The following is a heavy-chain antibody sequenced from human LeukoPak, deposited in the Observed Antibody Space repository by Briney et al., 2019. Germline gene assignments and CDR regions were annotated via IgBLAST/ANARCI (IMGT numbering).Heavy chain of an antibody. CDR2: IYYSGST. D-gene: IGHD6-13*01. CDR1: GGSISSYY. CDR3: ARGAGYSSSWYESNWFDP. V-gene: IGHV4-59*01. J-gene: IGHJ5*02. Sequence: SETLSLTCTVSGGSISSYYWSWIRQPPGKGLEWIGYIYYSGSTNYNPSLKSRVTISVDTSKNQFSLKLSSVTAADTAVYYCARGAGYSSSWYESNWFDPWGQGTLVTVSS.